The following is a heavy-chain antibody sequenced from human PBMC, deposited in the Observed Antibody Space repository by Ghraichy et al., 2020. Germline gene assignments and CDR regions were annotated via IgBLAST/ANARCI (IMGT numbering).Heavy chain of an antibody. CDR1: GFTFSTHA. J-gene: IGHJ4*02. CDR2: ITTGGSTT. D-gene: IGHD1-26*01. Sequence: ESLNISCVASGFTFSTHAMAWVRQAPGKGLEWVSFITTGGSTTYYADSVKGRFSISRDNSKNTLDLQMSSLRVDDTAIYYCARASGGGTGFDYWGQGTLVPVSS. V-gene: IGHV3-23*03. CDR3: ARASGGGTGFDY.